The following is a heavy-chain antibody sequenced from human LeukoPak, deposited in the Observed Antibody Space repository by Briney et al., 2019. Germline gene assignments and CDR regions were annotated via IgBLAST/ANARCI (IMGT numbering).Heavy chain of an antibody. CDR3: ARKYSSGWSGEFDY. V-gene: IGHV2-5*01. CDR2: IYWNDDK. Sequence: SGPTLVKPTQTLTLTCTFSGFSLSTSGVGVGWIRQPPGKALEWLALIYWNDDKRYSPSLKSRLTITKDTSKNQVVLTMTNMDPVDTATYYCARKYSSGWSGEFDYWGQGTLVTVSS. CDR1: GFSLSTSGVG. J-gene: IGHJ4*02. D-gene: IGHD6-19*01.